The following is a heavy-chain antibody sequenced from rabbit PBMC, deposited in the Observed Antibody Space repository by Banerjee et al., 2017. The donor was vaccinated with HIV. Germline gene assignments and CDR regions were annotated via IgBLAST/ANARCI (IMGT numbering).Heavy chain of an antibody. CDR2: INTGDGDT. CDR3: TRTYNYGYAGYDL. CDR1: GIDFSSYDY. V-gene: IGHV1S43*01. D-gene: IGHD6-1*01. Sequence: QSLEESGGDLVKPGASLTLTCKASGIDFSSYDYMCWVRQAPGKGLEWIGCINTGDGDTYYASWVNGRFSISRSTSLNTVTLQMTSLTAADTATYFCTRTYNYGYAGYDLWGPGTLVTVS. J-gene: IGHJ4*01.